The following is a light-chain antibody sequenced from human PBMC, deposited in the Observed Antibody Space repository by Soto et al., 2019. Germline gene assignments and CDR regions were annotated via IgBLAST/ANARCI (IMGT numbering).Light chain of an antibody. CDR2: GTS. Sequence: EIVLTQTPSTLSLSPGERAPLSGRSSQNVGSRYLAWYQQKPGQAPRLLIYGTSNRATGIPARFSGSGSGTEFTLTINSLQSEESAVYYCQQYHTWPVTVGRGTKVDI. V-gene: IGKV3D-15*01. J-gene: IGKJ4*01. CDR3: QQYHTWPVT. CDR1: QNVGSRY.